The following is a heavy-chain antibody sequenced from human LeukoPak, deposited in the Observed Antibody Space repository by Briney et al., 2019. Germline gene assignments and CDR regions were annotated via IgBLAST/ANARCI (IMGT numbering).Heavy chain of an antibody. CDR3: ARDQGGQIILVRGYADNWFDP. J-gene: IGHJ5*02. Sequence: PGGSLRLSCAAPGFTFRNYAMHWVRQAPGKGLEYVSGITSDGRNTYYANSVKGRFTISRDNSKNTLYLQMGSLRTEDMAVYYCARDQGGQIILVRGYADNWFDPWGQGTRVTVSS. V-gene: IGHV3-64*01. CDR2: ITSDGRNT. CDR1: GFTFRNYA. D-gene: IGHD3-10*01.